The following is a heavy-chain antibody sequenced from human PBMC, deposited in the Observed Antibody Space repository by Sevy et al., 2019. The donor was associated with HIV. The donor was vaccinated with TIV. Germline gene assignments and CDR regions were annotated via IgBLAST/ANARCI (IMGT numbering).Heavy chain of an antibody. CDR2: IYYTGST. CDR3: AREAVALDY. D-gene: IGHD6-19*01. CDR1: GDSISSNNFY. V-gene: IGHV4-39*02. J-gene: IGHJ4*01. Sequence: SETQSLTCTVSGDSISSNNFYWGWVRQPPEKGLEWIGSIYYTGSTYYNPSLKSRVTISVDTSKNQFSLKLTSVTAADTAVYYCAREAVALDYWGQGTLVTVSS.